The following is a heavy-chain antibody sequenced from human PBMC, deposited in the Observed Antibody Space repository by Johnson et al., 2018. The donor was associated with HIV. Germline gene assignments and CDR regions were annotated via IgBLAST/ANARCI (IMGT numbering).Heavy chain of an antibody. J-gene: IGHJ3*02. D-gene: IGHD3-3*01. CDR1: GFTFSSYG. Sequence: QVQLVESGGGVVQPGRSLRLSCAASGFTFSSYGMHWVRQAPGKGLEWVAVISYDGRNKYYADSVKGRFPISRDNSRNTLYLQMNSLRAEDTAVYYCARITQFLEWLLGRGAFDIWGQGTMVTVSS. CDR3: ARITQFLEWLLGRGAFDI. CDR2: ISYDGRNK. V-gene: IGHV3-30*19.